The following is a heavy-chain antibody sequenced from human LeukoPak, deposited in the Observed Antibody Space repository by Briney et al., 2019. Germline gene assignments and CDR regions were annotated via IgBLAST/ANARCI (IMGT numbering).Heavy chain of an antibody. D-gene: IGHD3-10*01. CDR2: IIPIFGMS. J-gene: IGHJ6*03. CDR1: GGTFSSYG. CDR3: VRNGGSGSGNYYYYYYMDV. V-gene: IGHV1-69*13. Sequence: SVKVSCKASGGTFSSYGISWVRQAPGQGLEWMGGIIPIFGMSNYAQKLQGRVTITADESTSTAYMELSSLRSEDTAVYYCVRNGGSGSGNYYYYYYMDVWGKGTTVTVSS.